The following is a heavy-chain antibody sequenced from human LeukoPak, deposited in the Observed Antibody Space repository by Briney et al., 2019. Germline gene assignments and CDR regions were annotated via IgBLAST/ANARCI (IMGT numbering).Heavy chain of an antibody. J-gene: IGHJ4*02. Sequence: PGGSLRLSCTASGLTFNKYAMTWVRQAPGKGLEWVSAITGSGDDTYHADSVKGRFTISRDNSENTLYLQMSSLRAEDTAVYYCAKGSRSTRPYYFDFWGQEILVTVSS. CDR3: AKGSRSTRPYYFDF. V-gene: IGHV3-23*01. CDR2: ITGSGDDT. CDR1: GLTFNKYA. D-gene: IGHD2-2*01.